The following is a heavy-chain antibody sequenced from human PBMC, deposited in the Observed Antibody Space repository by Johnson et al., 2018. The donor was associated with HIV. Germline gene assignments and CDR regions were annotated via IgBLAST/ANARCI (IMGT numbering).Heavy chain of an antibody. CDR1: GFTFSDSY. D-gene: IGHD3-16*01. J-gene: IGHJ3*02. V-gene: IGHV3-11*01. CDR3: ARGRGALDI. Sequence: QVQLVESGGGLVKPGGSLRLSCAASGFTFSDSYMSWIRQAPGRGLEWVSYIRGSDRTTYSAESVKGRFSISRDNVKNSLYLQMNSLRGEDTAVYYCARGRGALDIWGQGTTVTVSS. CDR2: IRGSDRTT.